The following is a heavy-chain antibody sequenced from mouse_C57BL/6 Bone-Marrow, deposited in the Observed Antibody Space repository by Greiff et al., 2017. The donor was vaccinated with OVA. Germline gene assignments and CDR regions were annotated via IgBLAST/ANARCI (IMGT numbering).Heavy chain of an antibody. J-gene: IGHJ1*03. D-gene: IGHD2-4*01. V-gene: IGHV1-55*01. Sequence: QVQLQQPGAELVKPGASVKMSCKASGYTFTSYWITWVKQRPGQGLEWIGDIYPGSGSTNYNEKFKSKATLTVDTSSSTAYMQLSCLTSADSAVYNVAAGLDYNWYFDVWGTGTTVTVSS. CDR2: IYPGSGST. CDR3: AAGLDYNWYFDV. CDR1: GYTFTSYW.